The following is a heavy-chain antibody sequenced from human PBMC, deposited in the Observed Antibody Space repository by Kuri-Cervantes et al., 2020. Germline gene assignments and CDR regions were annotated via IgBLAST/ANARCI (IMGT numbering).Heavy chain of an antibody. CDR1: GYTFTSYP. CDR3: ARGSVGQQLREGPDY. J-gene: IGHJ4*02. CDR2: INAGNGNT. Sequence: ASVKVSCKASGYTFTSYPMHWVRQAPGQRLEWMGWINAGNGNTGYAQKFQGRVTMTRNTSISTAYMELSSLRSEDTAVYYCARGSVGQQLREGPDYWGQGTLVTVSS. V-gene: IGHV1-3*01. D-gene: IGHD6-13*01.